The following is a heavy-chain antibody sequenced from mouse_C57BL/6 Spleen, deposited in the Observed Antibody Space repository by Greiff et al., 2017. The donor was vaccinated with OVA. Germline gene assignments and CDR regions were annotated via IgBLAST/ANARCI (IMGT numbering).Heavy chain of an antibody. J-gene: IGHJ3*01. CDR1: GYTFTSYW. CDR2: INPSNGGT. CDR3: ARETGTREGFAY. V-gene: IGHV1-53*01. D-gene: IGHD4-1*01. Sequence: QVQLQQPGTELVKPGASVKLSCKASGYTFTSYWMHWVKQRPGQGLEWIGNINPSNGGTNYNEKFKSKATLTVDKSSSTAYMQLSSLTSEDSAVYDCARETGTREGFAYWGQGTLVTVSA.